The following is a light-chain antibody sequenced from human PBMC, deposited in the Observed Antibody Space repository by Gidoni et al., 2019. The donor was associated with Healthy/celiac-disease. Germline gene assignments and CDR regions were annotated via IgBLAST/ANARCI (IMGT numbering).Light chain of an antibody. CDR1: QSLLHSNGYNY. Sequence: DIVMTQSPLSLPVTPGEPASISCRSSQSLLHSNGYNYLDWYLQKPGQSPQLLIYLGSNRASGVPDRFSGSGSGTDFTLKISRVEAEDVGVYYCRQALQTPYTFXQXTKLEIK. J-gene: IGKJ2*01. V-gene: IGKV2-28*01. CDR3: RQALQTPYT. CDR2: LGS.